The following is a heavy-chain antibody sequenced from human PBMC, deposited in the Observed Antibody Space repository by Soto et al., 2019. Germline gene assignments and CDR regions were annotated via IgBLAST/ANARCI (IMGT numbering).Heavy chain of an antibody. J-gene: IGHJ5*02. V-gene: IGHV1-69*01. CDR1: GGTFSSYA. CDR3: ARAIRGVGVVNFFGWFDP. D-gene: IGHD3-3*01. Sequence: QVQLVQSGAEVKKPGSSVKVSCKASGGTFSSYAISWVRQAPGQGLEWRGGIIPIFGSTNYAQKFQGRVRITADEYTSTAYMELSSLRSEDTAMYYCARAIRGVGVVNFFGWFDPWGQGTLVTVSS. CDR2: IIPIFGST.